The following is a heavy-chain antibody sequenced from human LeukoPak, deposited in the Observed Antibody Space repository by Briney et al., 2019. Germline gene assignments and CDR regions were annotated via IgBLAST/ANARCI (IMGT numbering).Heavy chain of an antibody. CDR2: IDWDDDK. J-gene: IGHJ4*02. Sequence: SGPALVKPTQTLTLTCTFSGFSLSTPEMCVTWIRQPPGKALEWLARIDWDDDKFYSPSLRTRLTISKDTPKNQVVLRMTNMDPVDTGTYYCAHRQWGYYFDYWGQGTLVTVSS. CDR1: GFSLSTPEMC. V-gene: IGHV2-70*17. CDR3: AHRQWGYYFDY. D-gene: IGHD2-15*01.